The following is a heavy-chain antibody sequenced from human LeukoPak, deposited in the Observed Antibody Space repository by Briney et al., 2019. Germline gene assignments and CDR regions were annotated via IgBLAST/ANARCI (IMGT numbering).Heavy chain of an antibody. J-gene: IGHJ4*02. Sequence: GGSLRLSCTAAGFSLSGHYMTWIRQAPGQGLEYLSYLSNTGSDIFYADSVKGRFPISRDNAKNSLFLQLNSLRAEDTAVYYCARGHWGLDYWGQGALVTVSS. CDR3: ARGHWGLDY. CDR2: LSNTGSDI. V-gene: IGHV3-11*01. D-gene: IGHD7-27*01. CDR1: GFSLSGHY.